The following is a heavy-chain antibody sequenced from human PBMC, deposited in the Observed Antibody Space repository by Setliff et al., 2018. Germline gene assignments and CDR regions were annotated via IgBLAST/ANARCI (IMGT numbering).Heavy chain of an antibody. CDR2: IIPVLGMT. D-gene: IGHD4-17*01. J-gene: IGHJ6*03. CDR1: GDPFNAYG. CDR3: ARGPSPTVTPSRLIYFYHMDV. Sequence: TVKVSCKASGDPFNAYGVSWVRQAPGQGLEWMGAIIPVLGMTDYAQKFQGRLTITADQSTTTVYMELSSLRFDDTALYYCARGPSPTVTPSRLIYFYHMDVWGTGTTVTVSS. V-gene: IGHV1-69*10.